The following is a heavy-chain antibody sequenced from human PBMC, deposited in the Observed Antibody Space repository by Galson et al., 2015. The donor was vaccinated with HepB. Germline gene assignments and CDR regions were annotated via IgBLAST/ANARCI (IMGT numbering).Heavy chain of an antibody. CDR2: MNPNSGNT. Sequence: QSGAEVRKPGESLRISCKASGYTGTRYDINWVRQATGQGHEWMGWMNPNSGNTGYAKKFQGRVAMTRNTSISTAYMELISLRSENTAVYYCASQRLPWLSYGSVNRPFDPWGQGTLVTVSS. J-gene: IGHJ5*02. V-gene: IGHV1-8*01. CDR1: GYTGTRYD. D-gene: IGHD3-10*01. CDR3: ASQRLPWLSYGSVNRPFDP.